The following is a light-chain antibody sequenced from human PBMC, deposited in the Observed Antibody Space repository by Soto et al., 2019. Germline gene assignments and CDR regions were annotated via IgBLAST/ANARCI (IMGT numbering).Light chain of an antibody. CDR1: QDIRGA. CDR3: QQFNSYPLT. Sequence: AIQLTQSPSSLSASVGDRVTITCRASQDIRGALAWYQQKPGKAPKILIYDVSILESGVPSRFSGSSSGTDFTLTISSLQPGDCATYYCQQFNSYPLTFGQGTRLEIK. CDR2: DVS. V-gene: IGKV1-13*02. J-gene: IGKJ5*01.